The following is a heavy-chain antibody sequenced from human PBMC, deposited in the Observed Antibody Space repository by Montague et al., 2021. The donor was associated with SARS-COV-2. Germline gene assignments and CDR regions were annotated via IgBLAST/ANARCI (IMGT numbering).Heavy chain of an antibody. CDR1: GGSISSYY. V-gene: IGHV4-59*08. D-gene: IGHD2-2*01. Sequence: SETRSLTCTVSGGSISSYYCCWIRQPPGKGLEWIGYIYYSGSTNXNPSLKRRVTISVDTSKNQFSLKLSSVTAADTAVYYCARSQDCSTTSCHFDYWGQGTLVTGSS. CDR2: IYYSGST. CDR3: ARSQDCSTTSCHFDY. J-gene: IGHJ4*02.